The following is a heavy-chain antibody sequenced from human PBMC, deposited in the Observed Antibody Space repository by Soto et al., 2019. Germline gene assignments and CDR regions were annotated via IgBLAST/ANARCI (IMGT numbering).Heavy chain of an antibody. J-gene: IGHJ6*02. D-gene: IGHD2-2*01. CDR3: ARGGYCSSTSCYALYYYGMDV. V-gene: IGHV3-33*01. Sequence: WGPLRLSSAASGFTFSSFGMRWVRQTTGKGLEWVAVIWYDGSNKYYADSVKGRFTISRDNSKNTLYLQMNSLRAEDTAVYYCARGGYCSSTSCYALYYYGMDVWGQGTTVTSP. CDR2: IWYDGSNK. CDR1: GFTFSSFG.